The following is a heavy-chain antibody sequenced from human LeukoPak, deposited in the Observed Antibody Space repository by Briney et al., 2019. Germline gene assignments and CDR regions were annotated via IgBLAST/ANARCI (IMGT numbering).Heavy chain of an antibody. J-gene: IGHJ5*02. Sequence: SETLSLTCTVSGGSISSGGYYWSWIRQHPGKGLEWIGYIYYSGSTYYNPSLKSRVTISVDTSKNQFSLKLSSVTAADTAVYYCARGYSSGSYYNWFDPWGQGTLVTVSS. CDR2: IYYSGST. CDR1: GGSISSGGYY. CDR3: ARGYSSGSYYNWFDP. V-gene: IGHV4-31*03. D-gene: IGHD3-10*01.